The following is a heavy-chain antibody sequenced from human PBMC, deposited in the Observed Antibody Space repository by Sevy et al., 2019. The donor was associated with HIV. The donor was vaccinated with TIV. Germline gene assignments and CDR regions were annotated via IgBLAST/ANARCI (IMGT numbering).Heavy chain of an antibody. CDR2: IHSNGAT. J-gene: IGHJ4*02. V-gene: IGHV4-59*12. D-gene: IGHD2-21*02. CDR1: GGSITNYY. Sequence: SETLSLTCTVSGGSITNYYWNWIRHHPKKGLEWIGYIHSNGATIYSPSFEGRVIFSVDTSKNHFSLSLRSVTAADTAVYYCARDLVGLHCDGDCYTAGHFDSRGQGTLVTVSS. CDR3: ARDLVGLHCDGDCYTAGHFDS.